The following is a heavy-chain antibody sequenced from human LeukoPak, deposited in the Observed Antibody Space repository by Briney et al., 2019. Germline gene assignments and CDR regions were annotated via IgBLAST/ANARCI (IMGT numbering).Heavy chain of an antibody. J-gene: IGHJ3*02. CDR3: ARAYYYGSGSYRDALDI. CDR1: GFTFSSYA. V-gene: IGHV3-30*04. Sequence: GGSLRLSCAASGFTFSSYAMHWVRQAPGKGLEWVAVISYDGSNKYYADSVKGRFTISRDNSKNTLYLQMNSLRAEDTAVYYCARAYYYGSGSYRDALDIWGQGTMVTVSS. CDR2: ISYDGSNK. D-gene: IGHD3-10*01.